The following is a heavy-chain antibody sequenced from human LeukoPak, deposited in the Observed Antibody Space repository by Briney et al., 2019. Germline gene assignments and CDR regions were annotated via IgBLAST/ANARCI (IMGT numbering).Heavy chain of an antibody. CDR3: AKCALGYCTGGSCRFDN. CDR1: GFTFSNYA. CDR2: ISHSGDST. Sequence: PGGSLRLSCAASGFTFSNYAMSWVRRAPGKGLEWVSAISHSGDSTYYADSVKGRFTISRDKSKNTLYLQMNRMRAEDTAVYYCAKCALGYCTGGSCRFDNWGQGTLVTVSS. D-gene: IGHD2-15*01. J-gene: IGHJ4*02. V-gene: IGHV3-23*01.